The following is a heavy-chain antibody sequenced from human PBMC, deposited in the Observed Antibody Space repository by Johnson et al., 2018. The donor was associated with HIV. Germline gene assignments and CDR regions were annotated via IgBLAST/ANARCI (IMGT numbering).Heavy chain of an antibody. CDR3: TTAIVVVPAAIFIGGGDRSPDAFDI. CDR2: ISGSGGST. CDR1: GFTFSSYA. Sequence: MLLVESGGGLVQPGGSLRLSCAASGFTFSSYAMHWVRQAPGKGLEWVSAISGSGGSTYYADSVKGRFTISRDNSKNTLYLQMNRLKTEDTAVYYCTTAIVVVPAAIFIGGGDRSPDAFDIWGQGTMVTVSS. J-gene: IGHJ3*02. D-gene: IGHD2-2*01. V-gene: IGHV3-23*04.